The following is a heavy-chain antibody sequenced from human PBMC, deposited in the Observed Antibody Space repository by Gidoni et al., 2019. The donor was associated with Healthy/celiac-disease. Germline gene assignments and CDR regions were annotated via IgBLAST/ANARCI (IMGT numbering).Heavy chain of an antibody. CDR1: GYTFTSYG. V-gene: IGHV1-18*01. CDR2: ISAYKGNT. CDR3: ARDGLRLGSYPLYFDY. Sequence: QVQLVQSGAEVTKPGASVKVSCKASGYTFTSYGFSWGRQAPGQGLEWMGWISAYKGNTNDAQKLQGRVTMTTDTSTSTAYMELRSLRADDKDVYYCARDGLRLGSYPLYFDYWGQGTLVTVSS. J-gene: IGHJ4*02. D-gene: IGHD3-10*02.